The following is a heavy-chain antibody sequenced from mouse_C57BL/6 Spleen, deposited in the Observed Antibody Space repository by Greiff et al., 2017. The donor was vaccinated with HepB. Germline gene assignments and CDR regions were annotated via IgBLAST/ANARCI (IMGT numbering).Heavy chain of an antibody. CDR1: GFTFSSYG. CDR3: ARHNYGNYYWYFDV. D-gene: IGHD2-1*01. J-gene: IGHJ1*03. CDR2: ISSGGSYT. V-gene: IGHV5-6*01. Sequence: EVHLVESGGDLVKPGGSLKLSCAASGFTFSSYGMSWVRQTPDKRLEWVATISSGGSYTYYPDSVKGRFTISRDNAKNTLYLQMSSLKSEDTAMYYCARHNYGNYYWYFDVWGTGTTVTVSS.